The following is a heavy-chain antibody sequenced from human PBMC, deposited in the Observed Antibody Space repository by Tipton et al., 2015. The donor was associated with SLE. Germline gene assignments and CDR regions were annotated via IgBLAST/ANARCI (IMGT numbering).Heavy chain of an antibody. CDR2: TYYSGST. J-gene: IGHJ4*02. CDR3: ARGSGYFDY. CDR1: GGSISSYH. D-gene: IGHD1-26*01. Sequence: LRLSCTVSGGSISSYHWSWIRQPPGKGLEWIGYTYYSGSTNYNPSLKSRVTISVDTSKNQFSLKLSSVTAADTAVYYCARGSGYFDYWGQGTLVTVSS. V-gene: IGHV4-59*01.